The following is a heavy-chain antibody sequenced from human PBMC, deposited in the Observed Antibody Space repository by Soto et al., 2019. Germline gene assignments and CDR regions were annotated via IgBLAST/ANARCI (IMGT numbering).Heavy chain of an antibody. CDR3: ARHEQSISPGSNYYGMDV. J-gene: IGHJ6*02. D-gene: IGHD3-3*02. CDR2: SYPGDSDT. V-gene: IGHV5-51*01. Sequence: PGASLKISWKGSGYSSTSYWIGWVRQMPGKGLEWMGISYPGDSDTRYSPSFQGQVTISVDKSISTAYLQWSSLKASDTAMYYCARHEQSISPGSNYYGMDVWGQGTTVTVSS. CDR1: GYSSTSYW.